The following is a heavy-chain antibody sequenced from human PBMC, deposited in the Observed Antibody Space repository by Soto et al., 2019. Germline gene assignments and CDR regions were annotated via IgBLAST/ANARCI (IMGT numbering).Heavy chain of an antibody. CDR3: ARGIAAAVYYFDY. D-gene: IGHD6-13*01. CDR1: GFTFSDYY. V-gene: IGHV3-11*06. J-gene: IGHJ4*02. Sequence: TGGSLRLSCAASGFTFSDYYMSWIRQAPGKGLEWVSYISSSSSYTNYADSVKGRFTISRDNAKNSLYLQMNSLRAEDTAVYYCARGIAAAVYYFDYWGQGTLVTVSS. CDR2: ISSSSSYT.